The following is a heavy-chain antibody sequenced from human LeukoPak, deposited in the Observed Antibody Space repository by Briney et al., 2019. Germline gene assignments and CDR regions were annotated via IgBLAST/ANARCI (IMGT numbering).Heavy chain of an antibody. CDR3: ASGRWNDGIAK. CDR1: GFTFSSYE. J-gene: IGHJ4*02. V-gene: IGHV3-53*01. CDR2: IYSGGET. D-gene: IGHD1-1*01. Sequence: PGGSLRLSCAASGFTFSSYEINWVRQAPGKGLELVSVIYSGGETYYADSVKGRFTISRDNSKNTLYLQMNSLRAEDTAVYYCASGRWNDGIAKWGQGTLVTVSS.